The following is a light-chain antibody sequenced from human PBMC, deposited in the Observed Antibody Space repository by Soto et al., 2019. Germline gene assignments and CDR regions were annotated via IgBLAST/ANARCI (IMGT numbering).Light chain of an antibody. CDR3: QQHNNWPWT. J-gene: IGKJ1*01. CDR1: QSFSSIN. Sequence: DIVLTQSPDTVSLSPGERATLSCRASQSFSSINFAWYQQKPAQAPRLLIYGASRRAPGIPERFSGSGSGTDFTLTINSLQSEDLAVYYCQQHNNWPWTFGQGTKVDIK. V-gene: IGKV3D-20*02. CDR2: GAS.